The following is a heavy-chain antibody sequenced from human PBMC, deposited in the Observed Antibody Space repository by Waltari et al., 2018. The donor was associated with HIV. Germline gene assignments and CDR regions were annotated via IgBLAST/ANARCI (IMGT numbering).Heavy chain of an antibody. J-gene: IGHJ2*01. CDR1: GRSLCRYY. V-gene: IGHV4-59*01. CDR3: ARAFGYRTDYWYFDL. CDR2: LDASGNV. Sequence: QVQLQESGPGLVKSSETLSLACDVSGRSLCRYYWNWIRQCPGKGLLWLAFLDASGNVNSNPSHQGRVTMSIDTTESQFSLKLTSLTAADTVVYYCARAFGYRTDYWYFDLWGRGTLVTVSS. D-gene: IGHD5-12*01.